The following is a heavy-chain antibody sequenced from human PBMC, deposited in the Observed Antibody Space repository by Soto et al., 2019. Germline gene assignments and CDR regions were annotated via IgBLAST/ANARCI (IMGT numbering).Heavy chain of an antibody. CDR3: AREDSIIIPAVSDF. CDR2: ISKSDYT. CDR1: GFAFNNYG. D-gene: IGHD2-2*01. J-gene: IGHJ4*02. V-gene: IGHV3-21*01. Sequence: GGSLRLSCTVSGFAFNNYGINWVRQAPGKGLGWVSSISKSDYTYYSDSVKGRFTISRDNAKNSVSLQMNTLGVEDTAVYYCAREDSIIIPAVSDFWGQGTLVTVSS.